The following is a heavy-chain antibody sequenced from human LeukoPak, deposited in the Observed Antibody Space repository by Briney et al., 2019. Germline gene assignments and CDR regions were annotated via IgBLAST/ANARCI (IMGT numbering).Heavy chain of an antibody. CDR1: GYTFTGYY. V-gene: IGHV1-2*02. D-gene: IGHD3-22*01. J-gene: IGHJ6*03. CDR3: ARDDSSGSAAYYYYMDV. CDR2: INPNSGGT. Sequence: ASVNVSCKASGYTFTGYYMHWVRQAPGQGLEWMGWINPNSGGTNYAQKFQGRVTMTRDTSISTAYMELSRLRSDDTAVYYCARDDSSGSAAYYYYMDVWGKGTTVTVSS.